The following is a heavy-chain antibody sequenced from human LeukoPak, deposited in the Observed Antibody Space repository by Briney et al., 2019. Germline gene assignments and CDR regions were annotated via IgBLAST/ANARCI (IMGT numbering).Heavy chain of an antibody. Sequence: GGSLRLSCAASGFTFSSYWMSWVRQAPGKGLEWVANIKQDGSEKYYVDSVKGRFTISRDNAKNSLYLQMNSLRAEDTAVYYCAREKGYYDFWSGYYSDRSIDYWGQGTLVTFSS. J-gene: IGHJ4*02. D-gene: IGHD3-3*01. CDR2: IKQDGSEK. CDR3: AREKGYYDFWSGYYSDRSIDY. V-gene: IGHV3-7*01. CDR1: GFTFSSYW.